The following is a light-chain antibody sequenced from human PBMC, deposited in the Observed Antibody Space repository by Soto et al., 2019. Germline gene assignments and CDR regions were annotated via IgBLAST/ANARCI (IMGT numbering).Light chain of an antibody. J-gene: IGKJ4*02. Sequence: EIVLTQSLATLSLSPGERATLSCRASQSVSSYLAWYQQKPGQAPRLLIYDASSRATGIPARFSGSGSGTDFTLTISSLEPEDFAVYYCHQRRNWPLTFGGGTKVEIK. CDR1: QSVSSY. CDR3: HQRRNWPLT. V-gene: IGKV3-11*01. CDR2: DAS.